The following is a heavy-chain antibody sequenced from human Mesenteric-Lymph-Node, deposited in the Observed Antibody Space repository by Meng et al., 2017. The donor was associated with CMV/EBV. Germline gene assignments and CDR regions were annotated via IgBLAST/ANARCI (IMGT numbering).Heavy chain of an antibody. CDR3: AKYQLLSAMDV. CDR2: ISGSGGST. Sequence: GESLKISCAASGFTFSSYAMSWVRQAPGKGLEWVSAISGSGGSTYYADSVKGGFTISRDNSKNTLYLQMNSLRAEDTAVYYCAKYQLLSAMDVWGQGTTVTVSS. CDR1: GFTFSSYA. V-gene: IGHV3-23*01. J-gene: IGHJ6*02. D-gene: IGHD2-2*01.